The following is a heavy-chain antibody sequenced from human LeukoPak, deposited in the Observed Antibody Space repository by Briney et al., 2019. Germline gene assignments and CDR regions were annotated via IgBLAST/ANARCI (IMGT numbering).Heavy chain of an antibody. CDR1: GGSISTSY. CDR3: ARVAAAGFYFDY. J-gene: IGHJ4*02. CDR2: IYTSGST. D-gene: IGHD6-13*01. Sequence: PSETLSLTCTVSGGSISTSYWSWIRQPAGRGLEWIGRIYTSGSTNYNPSLKSRVTISVDTSKNQFSLKLSSVTAADTAVYYCARVAAAGFYFDYWGQGTLVTVSS. V-gene: IGHV4-4*07.